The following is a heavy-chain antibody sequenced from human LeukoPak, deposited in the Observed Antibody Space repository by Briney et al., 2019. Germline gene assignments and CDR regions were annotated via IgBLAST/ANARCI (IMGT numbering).Heavy chain of an antibody. Sequence: SQTLSLTCTVSGGSISSGNYYWSWIRQPAGKGQEWIGLIYTSGSTNYNPSLNSRVTISVDTSNNPFYLQLSLVTPADTAVYYYGREYGIWGQGTMVTVSS. D-gene: IGHD2-8*01. CDR3: GREYGI. CDR2: IYTSGST. V-gene: IGHV4-61*02. J-gene: IGHJ3*02. CDR1: GGSISSGNYY.